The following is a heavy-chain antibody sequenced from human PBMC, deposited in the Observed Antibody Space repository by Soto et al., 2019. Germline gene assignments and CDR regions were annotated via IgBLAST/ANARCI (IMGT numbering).Heavy chain of an antibody. CDR1: GYTLTELS. Sequence: ASVKVSCKVSGYTLTELSMHWVRQAPGKGLEWMGGFDPEDGETIYAQKFQGRVTMTEDTSTDTAYMELSSLRSEDTAVYYCATVIITMRGPNWFDPWGQGTLVTVSS. V-gene: IGHV1-24*01. D-gene: IGHD3-10*01. J-gene: IGHJ5*02. CDR2: FDPEDGET. CDR3: ATVIITMRGPNWFDP.